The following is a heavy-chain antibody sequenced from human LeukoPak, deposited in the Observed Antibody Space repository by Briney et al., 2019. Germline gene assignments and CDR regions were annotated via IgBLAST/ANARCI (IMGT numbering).Heavy chain of an antibody. CDR2: IYHSGST. V-gene: IGHV4-30-2*01. CDR1: GGSISSCSYS. CDR3: ARGGGAPYYGMDV. J-gene: IGHJ6*02. D-gene: IGHD3-16*01. Sequence: SETLSLTCAVSGGSISSCSYSWSWIRQPPGKGLEWIGYIYHSGSTYYNPSLKSRVTISVDRSKNQFSLNLSSVTAADTAVYYCARGGGAPYYGMDVWGRGTTVTVSS.